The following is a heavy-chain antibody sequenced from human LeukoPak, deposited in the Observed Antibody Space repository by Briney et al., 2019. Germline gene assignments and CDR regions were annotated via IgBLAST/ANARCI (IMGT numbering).Heavy chain of an antibody. D-gene: IGHD3-10*02. Sequence: GESLKISCAASGFTFSSYAMHWVRQAPGKGLGWVAVISYDGSNKYYADSVKGRFTISRDNSKNTLYLQMNSLRAEDTAVYYCAELGITMIGGVWGKGTTVTISS. CDR2: ISYDGSNK. V-gene: IGHV3-30*04. CDR3: AELGITMIGGV. J-gene: IGHJ6*04. CDR1: GFTFSSYA.